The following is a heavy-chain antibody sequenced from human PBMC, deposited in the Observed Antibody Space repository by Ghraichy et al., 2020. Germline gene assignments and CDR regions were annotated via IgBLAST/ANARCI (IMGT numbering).Heavy chain of an antibody. CDR1: GFSFSTHW. CDR2: INGDGSTT. J-gene: IGHJ4*02. V-gene: IGHV3-74*01. Sequence: GGSLRLSCAASGFSFSTHWMHWVRQAPGKGLVWVSHINGDGSTTTYADSVQGRFTVSRDNAKNTVYLQMNSLSAEDTAVYYCASGGIIYCSGVDYYWGDHWCQGTLVPVSS. D-gene: IGHD2-15*01. CDR3: ASGGIIYCSGVDYYWGDH.